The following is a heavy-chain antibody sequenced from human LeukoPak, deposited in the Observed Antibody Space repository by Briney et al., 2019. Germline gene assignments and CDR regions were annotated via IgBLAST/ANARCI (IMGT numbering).Heavy chain of an antibody. J-gene: IGHJ4*02. CDR2: ISNDGSSK. CDR1: GFTFSSYA. V-gene: IGHV3-30*04. CDR3: TRGSKPYGEYIRSRIHYFDS. D-gene: IGHD4-17*01. Sequence: PGRSLRLSCAASGFTFSSYAMHWVRQAPGKGLKWVAVISNDGSSKYYADSVKGRFTISRDNSKNTLYVQMNSLRAEDTAVYYCTRGSKPYGEYIRSRIHYFDSWGQGTLVTVSS.